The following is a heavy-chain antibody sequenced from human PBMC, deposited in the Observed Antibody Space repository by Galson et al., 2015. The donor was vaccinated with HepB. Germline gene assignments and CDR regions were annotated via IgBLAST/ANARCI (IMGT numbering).Heavy chain of an antibody. CDR3: ARGYRYYRMDV. D-gene: IGHD3-16*02. V-gene: IGHV1-2*06. CDR2: ISPNTGGT. Sequence: SVKVSCKASGYIFTGYYVHWVRQAPGQGLEWMGRISPNTGGTNYARNFQGRVAMTRDTSIRTAYMEVSRLRSDDTAVYYCARGYRYYRMDVWGQGTTVTVSS. CDR1: GYIFTGYY. J-gene: IGHJ6*02.